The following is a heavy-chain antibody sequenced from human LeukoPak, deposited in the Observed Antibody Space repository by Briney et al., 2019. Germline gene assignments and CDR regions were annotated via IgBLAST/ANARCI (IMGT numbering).Heavy chain of an antibody. J-gene: IGHJ6*03. CDR2: IQYDGSNE. CDR3: AKDQGLPGYYYYMGV. D-gene: IGHD5/OR15-5a*01. CDR1: RFTFSSYG. Sequence: GGSLRLSCAASRFTFSSYGMHWVRQAPGKGLEWVAYIQYDGSNEQYADSVKGRFSISRDSSKNILYLQMNSLRAEDTAVYYCAKDQGLPGYYYYMGVWGKGTTVTVSS. V-gene: IGHV3-30*02.